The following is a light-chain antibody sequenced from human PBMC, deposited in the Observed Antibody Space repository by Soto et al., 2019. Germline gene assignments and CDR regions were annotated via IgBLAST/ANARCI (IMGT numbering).Light chain of an antibody. CDR1: RSIRAY. V-gene: IGKV1-39*01. CDR3: QQTFSVTPLT. Sequence: DIQMTQSPSSLSASVGDTVTISCRASRSIRAYLNWYQHKPGKAPNLLIYGATTLHSGVPSRGSGSGSGTDFSLTISSLQPEDFATYYCQQTFSVTPLTFGGGTKVEI. CDR2: GAT. J-gene: IGKJ4*01.